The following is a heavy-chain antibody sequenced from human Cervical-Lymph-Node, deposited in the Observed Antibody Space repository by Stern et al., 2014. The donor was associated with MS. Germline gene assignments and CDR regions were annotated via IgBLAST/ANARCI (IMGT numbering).Heavy chain of an antibody. CDR1: GFTFDAYA. Sequence: QLVESGGGLVQPGRSLRLSCAASGFTFDAYAMHWVRQAPGTGLEWVSGISWNSGSIGYADSVKGRFTIARDNAKNSLYLQMNSLRAEDTALYYCAKDTFYDILTGYSYYGMDVWGQGTTVTVSS. D-gene: IGHD3-9*01. V-gene: IGHV3-9*01. CDR3: AKDTFYDILTGYSYYGMDV. J-gene: IGHJ6*02. CDR2: ISWNSGSI.